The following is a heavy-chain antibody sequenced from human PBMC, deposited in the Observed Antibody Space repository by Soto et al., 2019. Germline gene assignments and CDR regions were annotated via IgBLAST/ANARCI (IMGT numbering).Heavy chain of an antibody. CDR3: AKDAHYTEDYYYYMDV. J-gene: IGHJ6*03. CDR2: IDNRGGST. V-gene: IGHV3-23*01. Sequence: GGSLRLSCAASGFTFSEYAMSWVRQAPGKGLEWVSAIDNRGGSTYYAESVKGRFTISRGNSKNTLYLQMNSLRAEDTAVYYCAKDAHYTEDYYYYMDVWGKGTTVTVSS. CDR1: GFTFSEYA. D-gene: IGHD2-2*02.